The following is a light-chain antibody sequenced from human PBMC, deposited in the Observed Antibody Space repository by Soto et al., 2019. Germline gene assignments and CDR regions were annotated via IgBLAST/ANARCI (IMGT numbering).Light chain of an antibody. CDR1: QSLLHSNGYNY. Sequence: DIVMTQSPLSLPVTPGEPASISCRSSQSLLHSNGYNYLDWYLQKPGQSPQLLIYLGSNRASGVXDXXSGSGSGTDFTLNISRVEAEDVGVYYCMQALQPPLTFGQGTKVEIK. J-gene: IGKJ1*01. CDR3: MQALQPPLT. V-gene: IGKV2-28*01. CDR2: LGS.